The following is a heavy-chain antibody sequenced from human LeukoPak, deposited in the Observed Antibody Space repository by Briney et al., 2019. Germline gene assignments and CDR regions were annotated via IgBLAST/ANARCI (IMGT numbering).Heavy chain of an antibody. CDR2: ISGSGVST. V-gene: IGHV3-23*01. Sequence: GGSLRLSCAASRFTFSSYAMSWVRQAPGKGLEWVSAISGSGVSTYYADSVKGRFTISRDNSKNTLYLQMNSLRAEDTAVYYCAKGTIPDFWSGYFDYWGQGTLVTVSS. CDR1: RFTFSSYA. D-gene: IGHD3-3*01. J-gene: IGHJ4*02. CDR3: AKGTIPDFWSGYFDY.